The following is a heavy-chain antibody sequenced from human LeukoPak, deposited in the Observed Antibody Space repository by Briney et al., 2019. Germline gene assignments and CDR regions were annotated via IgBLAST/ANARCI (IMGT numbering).Heavy chain of an antibody. CDR2: ISSSSSYI. Sequence: GGSLRLSCAASGFTFSSYSMNWVRQAPGKGLEWVSSISSSSSYIYYADSVKGRFTISRDNAKNSLYLQMNSLRAEDTAVYYCARDYYGSGSYYSSDYWGQGTLVTVSS. CDR1: GFTFSSYS. D-gene: IGHD3-10*01. J-gene: IGHJ4*02. CDR3: ARDYYGSGSYYSSDY. V-gene: IGHV3-21*01.